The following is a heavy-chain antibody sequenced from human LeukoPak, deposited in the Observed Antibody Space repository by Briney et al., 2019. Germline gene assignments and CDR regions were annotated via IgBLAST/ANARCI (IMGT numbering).Heavy chain of an antibody. CDR1: GFTLSNRW. CDR2: ITQGGSEK. Sequence: GGSLRLSCEASGFTLSNRWVTWVRQAPGKGLEWVATITQGGSEKFYVDSVKGRLTISRDNAKNSLYLHMNSLRAEDTAVYYCARDPFEYWGQGTLVTVSS. D-gene: IGHD2/OR15-2a*01. J-gene: IGHJ4*02. V-gene: IGHV3-7*01. CDR3: ARDPFEY.